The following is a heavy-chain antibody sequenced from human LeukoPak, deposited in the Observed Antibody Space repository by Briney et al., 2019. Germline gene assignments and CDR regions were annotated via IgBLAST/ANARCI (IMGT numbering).Heavy chain of an antibody. D-gene: IGHD1-26*01. Sequence: SETLSLTCAVSGYSISSGYYWGWVRQPPGKGLEWIGSMYHSGSTYYKPSLKGRVTISVDTSKNQFSLKLTSVTAADTAVYFCARTQSSGIVGATTQFEYWGQGTLVTVSS. J-gene: IGHJ4*02. CDR2: MYHSGST. CDR3: ARTQSSGIVGATTQFEY. CDR1: GYSISSGYY. V-gene: IGHV4-38-2*01.